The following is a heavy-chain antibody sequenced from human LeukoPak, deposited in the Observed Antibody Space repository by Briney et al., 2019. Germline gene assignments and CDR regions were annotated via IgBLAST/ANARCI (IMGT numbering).Heavy chain of an antibody. V-gene: IGHV4-34*01. Sequence: SETLSLTCAVYGGSFSGYYWSWIRQPPGKGLEWIGEINHSGSTNYNPSLKSRVTISVDKSKNQFSLKLSSVTAADTAVYYCAGPGEYYDSSGYYPGYWGQGTLVTVSS. CDR1: GGSFSGYY. CDR3: AGPGEYYDSSGYYPGY. J-gene: IGHJ4*02. D-gene: IGHD3-22*01. CDR2: INHSGST.